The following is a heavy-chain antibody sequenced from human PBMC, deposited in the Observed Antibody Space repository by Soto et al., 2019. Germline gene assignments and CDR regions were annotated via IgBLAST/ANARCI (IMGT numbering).Heavy chain of an antibody. Sequence: SETLSLTCAVYGGCFSGYYWSWIRQPPGKGLEWIGEINHSGSTNYNPSLKSRVTISVDTSKNQFSLKLSSVTAADTAVYYCARVKYYDFWSGYYRENGYFDYWGQGTLVTVSS. D-gene: IGHD3-3*01. V-gene: IGHV4-34*01. CDR1: GGCFSGYY. CDR2: INHSGST. J-gene: IGHJ4*02. CDR3: ARVKYYDFWSGYYRENGYFDY.